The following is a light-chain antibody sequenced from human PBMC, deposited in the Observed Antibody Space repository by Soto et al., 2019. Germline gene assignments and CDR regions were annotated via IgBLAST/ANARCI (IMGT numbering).Light chain of an antibody. CDR1: QSVSSD. J-gene: IGKJ1*01. Sequence: EIVLTQSPATLSVSPGERATLSCRASQSVSSDLAWYQQKPGQAPRLLISGASTRATGIPARFSGSGSGTEFTLTISSLQSEDFAVYYCQHYNDWPPWTFGQGTKVEIK. CDR3: QHYNDWPPWT. V-gene: IGKV3-15*01. CDR2: GAS.